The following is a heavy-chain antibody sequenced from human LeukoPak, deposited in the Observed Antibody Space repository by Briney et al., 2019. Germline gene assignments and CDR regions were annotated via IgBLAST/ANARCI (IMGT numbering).Heavy chain of an antibody. V-gene: IGHV1-46*01. Sequence: ASVKVSCKASGYTFTSYYMHWVRQAPGQGLEWMGIINPSGGSTSYAQKFQGRVTMTRDTSTSTVYMELSSLRSEDTAVYYCARYAGYLIRRTYGMDVWGQGTTVTVSS. CDR3: ARYAGYLIRRTYGMDV. CDR2: INPSGGST. D-gene: IGHD5-18*01. J-gene: IGHJ6*02. CDR1: GYTFTSYY.